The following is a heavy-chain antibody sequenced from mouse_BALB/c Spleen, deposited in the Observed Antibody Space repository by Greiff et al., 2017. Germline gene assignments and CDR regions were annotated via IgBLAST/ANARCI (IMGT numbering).Heavy chain of an antibody. CDR1: GFSLTDYG. Sequence: VQRVESGPGLVAPSQSLSITCTVSGFSLTDYGVSWIRQPPGKGLEWLGVIWGGGSTYYNSALKSRLSISKDNSKSQVFLKMNSLQTDDTAMYYCAKHRDYGYGYFDYWGQGTTLTVSS. CDR3: AKHRDYGYGYFDY. D-gene: IGHD1-2*01. J-gene: IGHJ2*01. CDR2: IWGGGST. V-gene: IGHV2-6-5*01.